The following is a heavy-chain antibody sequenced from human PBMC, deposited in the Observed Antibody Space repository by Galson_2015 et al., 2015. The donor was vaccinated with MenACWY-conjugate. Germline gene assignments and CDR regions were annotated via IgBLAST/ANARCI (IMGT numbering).Heavy chain of an antibody. CDR3: ARESNYYESGGFYPIDAFDI. Sequence: SLRLSCAASGFTFSRYALHWVRQAPGKGLEHVSAISSNGFGTNDAGSVKGRFTTSRDNAKNTLYLQMDSLRVEDTAVYFCARESNYYESGGFYPIDAFDIWGPGTMVAVSS. CDR1: GFTFSRYA. J-gene: IGHJ3*02. V-gene: IGHV3-64*02. D-gene: IGHD3-22*01. CDR2: ISSNGFGT.